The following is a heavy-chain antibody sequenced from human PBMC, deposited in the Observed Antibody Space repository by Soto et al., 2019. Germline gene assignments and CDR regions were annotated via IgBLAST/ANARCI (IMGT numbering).Heavy chain of an antibody. D-gene: IGHD3-22*01. CDR1: GFTFSNAW. V-gene: IGHV3-15*07. Sequence: EVQLVESGGGLMKPGGSLRLSCAASGFTFSNAWMNWVRQAPGKGLEWVGRFKSKADGETTDYAAPVKGRSSISRDNSESTLYLEMISVRSDDPAVYYCTTLPRLYSSGYHYPTRDYWGHGTLFTFSS. CDR2: FKSKADGETT. CDR3: TTLPRLYSSGYHYPTRDY. J-gene: IGHJ4*01.